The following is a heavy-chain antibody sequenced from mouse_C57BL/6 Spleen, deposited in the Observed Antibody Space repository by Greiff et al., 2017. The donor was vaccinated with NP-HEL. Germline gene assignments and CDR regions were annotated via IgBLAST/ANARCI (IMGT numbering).Heavy chain of an antibody. CDR1: GFTFSDYY. CDR2: ISTGGGST. CDR3: ARQGANCDYFDY. Sequence: EVHLVESGGGLVQPGGSLKLSCAASGFTFSDYYMYWVRQTPEKRLEWVAYISTGGGSTYYPDTVQGRFTISRDNAKNTLYLQMSLLKSEDTAMYYCARQGANCDYFDYWGQGTTLTVSS. D-gene: IGHD4-1*01. V-gene: IGHV5-12*01. J-gene: IGHJ2*01.